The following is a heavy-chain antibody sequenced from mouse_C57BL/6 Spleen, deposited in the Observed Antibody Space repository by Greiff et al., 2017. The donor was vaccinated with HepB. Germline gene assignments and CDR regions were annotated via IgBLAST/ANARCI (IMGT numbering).Heavy chain of an antibody. V-gene: IGHV3-1*01. J-gene: IGHJ3*01. CDR2: ISYSGST. CDR3: ARDQYYGSSYAWFAY. D-gene: IGHD1-1*01. CDR1: GYSITSGYD. Sequence: EVQLQESGPGMVKPSQSLSLTCTVTGYSITSGYDWHWIRHFPGNKLEWMGYISYSGSTNYNPSLKSRISITHDTSKNHFFLKLNSVTTEDTATYYCARDQYYGSSYAWFAYWVQGTLVTVSA.